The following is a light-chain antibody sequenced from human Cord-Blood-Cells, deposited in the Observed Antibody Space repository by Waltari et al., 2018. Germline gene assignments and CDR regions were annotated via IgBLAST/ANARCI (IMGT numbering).Light chain of an antibody. CDR3: QQYGSSPWT. Sequence: EIVLTQSPGTLSLSPGESATLPCRAIQSASSSYLAWYQQKPGQAPSLLTYGASSRATGIPDRFSGSGSGTDFTLTISRLEPEDFAVYYCQQYGSSPWTFGQGTKVEIK. CDR1: QSASSSY. CDR2: GAS. J-gene: IGKJ1*01. V-gene: IGKV3-20*01.